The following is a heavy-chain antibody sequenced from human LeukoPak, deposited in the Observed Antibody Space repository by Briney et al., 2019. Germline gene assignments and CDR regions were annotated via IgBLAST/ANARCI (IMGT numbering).Heavy chain of an antibody. CDR2: IYYSGST. V-gene: IGHV4-39*01. CDR1: GDSISTSSYY. CDR3: ARHKDYYYSYMDV. J-gene: IGHJ6*03. Sequence: PSEALSLACSVSGDSISTSSYYWGWIRQPPGKGLEWIGTIYYSGSTYYNPSLTSRVTISVDTSKNQFSLKLSSVTAADTAVYYCARHKDYYYSYMDVWGKGTTVTISS.